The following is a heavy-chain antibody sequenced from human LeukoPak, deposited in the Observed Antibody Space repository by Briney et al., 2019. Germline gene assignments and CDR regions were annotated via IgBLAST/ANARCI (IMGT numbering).Heavy chain of an antibody. V-gene: IGHV1-18*01. CDR3: ARDPRVVVVVVGPFSEYNWFDP. CDR1: GYTFTSYG. CDR2: ISAYNGNT. D-gene: IGHD3-22*01. J-gene: IGHJ5*02. Sequence: ASVKVSCKASGYTFTSYGISWVRQAPGQGLEWMGWISAYNGNTNYAQKLQGRVTMTTDTSTSTAYMELRSLRSDDTAVYYCARDPRVVVVVVGPFSEYNWFDPWGQGTLVTVSS.